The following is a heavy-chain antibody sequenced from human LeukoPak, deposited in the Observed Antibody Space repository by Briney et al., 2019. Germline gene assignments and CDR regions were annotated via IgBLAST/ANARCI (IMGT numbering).Heavy chain of an antibody. Sequence: SGGSLRLSWAASGFTVSSTYMSWVRQAPGKGLEWVSVIHNYGTTNYADSVKGRFSISRDNSKNTVYLQMNSLRAEDTAVYYCAKSPVGATPFDYWGQGTLVTVSS. CDR1: GFTVSSTY. D-gene: IGHD1-26*01. J-gene: IGHJ4*02. CDR2: IHNYGTT. CDR3: AKSPVGATPFDY. V-gene: IGHV3-53*01.